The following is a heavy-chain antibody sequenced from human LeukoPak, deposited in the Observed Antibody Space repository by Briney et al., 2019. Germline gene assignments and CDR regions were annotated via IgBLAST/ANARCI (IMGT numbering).Heavy chain of an antibody. V-gene: IGHV1-8*01. D-gene: IGHD6-13*01. J-gene: IGHJ5*02. CDR3: ARGPTRKYSSSWYWFDP. Sequence: AASVKVSCKASGYTFTSYDINWVRQATGQGLEWMGWMNPNSGNTGYAQEFQGRVTMTRNTSISTAYMELSSLRSEDTAVYYCARGPTRKYSSSWYWFDPWGQGTLVTVSS. CDR1: GYTFTSYD. CDR2: MNPNSGNT.